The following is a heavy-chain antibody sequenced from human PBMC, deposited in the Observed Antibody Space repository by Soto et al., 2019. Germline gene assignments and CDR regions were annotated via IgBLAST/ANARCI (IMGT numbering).Heavy chain of an antibody. J-gene: IGHJ4*02. Sequence: ASVKVSCKASGGTFSCYAISWVRQAPGQGLEWMGWVNPNSGGTNYAQKFQGWVTMTRDTSISTAYMELSRLRSDDTAMYYCAREAYCTNGVCYNPALDYWGQGALVTVSS. V-gene: IGHV1-2*04. CDR3: AREAYCTNGVCYNPALDY. CDR2: VNPNSGGT. CDR1: GGTFSCYA. D-gene: IGHD2-8*01.